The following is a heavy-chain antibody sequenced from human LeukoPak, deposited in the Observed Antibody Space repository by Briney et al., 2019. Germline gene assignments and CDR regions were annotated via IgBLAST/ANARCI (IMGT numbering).Heavy chain of an antibody. Sequence: GGSLRLSCAASGFTFSSYAMTWVRQAPGKGLEWVANIKEDGSEKYYVDSLKGRFTISRDNAKNSMYLQMNSLRAEDTAVYYCARDPYDSSWGLCYFDYWGQGDLVTVSS. D-gene: IGHD3-22*01. CDR1: GFTFSSYA. CDR3: ARDPYDSSWGLCYFDY. CDR2: IKEDGSEK. V-gene: IGHV3-7*04. J-gene: IGHJ4*02.